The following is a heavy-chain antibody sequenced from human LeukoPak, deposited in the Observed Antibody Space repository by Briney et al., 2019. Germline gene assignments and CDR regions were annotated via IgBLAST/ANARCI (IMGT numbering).Heavy chain of an antibody. CDR3: ARVSRDFYSNYYYYYGMDV. Sequence: SLRLSCVASRFTFNNAWMDWVRQAPGKGLEWVANIKQGGSEKYYVDSVKGRFTISRDNAKNSLYLQMNSLRAEDTAVYYCARVSRDFYSNYYYYYGMDVWGQGTTVTVSS. J-gene: IGHJ6*02. V-gene: IGHV3-7*01. D-gene: IGHD4-11*01. CDR1: RFTFNNAW. CDR2: IKQGGSEK.